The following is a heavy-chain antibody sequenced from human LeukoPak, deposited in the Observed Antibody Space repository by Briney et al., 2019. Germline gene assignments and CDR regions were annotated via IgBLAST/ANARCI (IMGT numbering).Heavy chain of an antibody. D-gene: IGHD5-24*01. CDR1: GFTFSSYA. J-gene: IGHJ4*02. V-gene: IGHV3-48*03. CDR2: SSSSGSTI. Sequence: GGSLRLSCAASGFTFSSYAMSWVRQAPGKGLEWVSHSSSSGSTIHYADSVKGRFTFSRDNAKNSLYLQMNSLRAEDTAVYYCARGDRYDEYYFDCWAQGTLVTVSS. CDR3: ARGDRYDEYYFDC.